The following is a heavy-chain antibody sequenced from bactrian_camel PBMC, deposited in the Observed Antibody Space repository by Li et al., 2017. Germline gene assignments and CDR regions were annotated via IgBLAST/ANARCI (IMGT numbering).Heavy chain of an antibody. Sequence: HVQLVESGGGSVQVGGSLRLSCAVSGYTLSSGCMGWFRQTPGKQREGVATICTRAEHTYYSDSVNGRFTISQDNAKNTVYLQMNSLKPEDTAMYYCVIGLGTSSTMGYNYWGQGTQVTVSS. J-gene: IGHJ4*01. CDR2: ICTRAEHT. CDR1: GYTLSSGC. V-gene: IGHV3-3*01. D-gene: IGHD1*01. CDR3: VIGLGTSSTMGYNY.